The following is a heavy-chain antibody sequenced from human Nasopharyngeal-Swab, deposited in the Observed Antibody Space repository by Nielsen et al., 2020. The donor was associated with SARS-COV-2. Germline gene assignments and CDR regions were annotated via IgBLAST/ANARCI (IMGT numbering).Heavy chain of an antibody. Sequence: GESLKISCAASGFTFSSYAMSWVRQAPGKGLEWVSAISGSGGSTYYADSVKGRFTISRDNFKNTLYLQMNSLRAEDTAVYYCAKSSHYGSEYYYYYYMDVWGKGTTVTVSS. CDR3: AKSSHYGSEYYYYYYMDV. J-gene: IGHJ6*03. CDR2: ISGSGGST. CDR1: GFTFSSYA. D-gene: IGHD3-10*01. V-gene: IGHV3-23*01.